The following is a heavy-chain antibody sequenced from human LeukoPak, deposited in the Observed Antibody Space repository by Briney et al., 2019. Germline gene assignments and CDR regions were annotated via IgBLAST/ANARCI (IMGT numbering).Heavy chain of an antibody. CDR3: ARGGVLKKTLGYSSSWSILDY. D-gene: IGHD6-13*01. CDR2: ISSSGSTI. V-gene: IGHV3-11*04. CDR1: GFTFSDYY. J-gene: IGHJ4*02. Sequence: GGSLRLSCAASGFTFSDYYMSWIRQAPGKGLEWVSYISSSGSTIYYADSVKGRFTISRDNAKNSLYLQMNSLRAEDTAVYYCARGGVLKKTLGYSSSWSILDYWGQGTLVTVSS.